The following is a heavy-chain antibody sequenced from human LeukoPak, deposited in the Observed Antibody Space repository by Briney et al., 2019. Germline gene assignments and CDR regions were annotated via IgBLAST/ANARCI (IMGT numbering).Heavy chain of an antibody. CDR3: VKDLRGLHQVDRGMYFDY. Sequence: GGSLRLSCSASGFIFSSYYMHWVPQAPGKGLEYVSAITTNRGSTYYADSVKGRFTISRDNSKNTLYLQMSSLRADDTAVYYCVKDLRGLHQVDRGMYFDYWGQGTLVTVSS. V-gene: IGHV3-64D*09. CDR1: GFIFSSYY. J-gene: IGHJ4*02. D-gene: IGHD3-10*01. CDR2: ITTNRGST.